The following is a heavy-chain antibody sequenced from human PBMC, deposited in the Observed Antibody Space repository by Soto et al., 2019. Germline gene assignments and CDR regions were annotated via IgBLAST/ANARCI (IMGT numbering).Heavy chain of an antibody. D-gene: IGHD5-18*01. CDR1: GGSISSGDYY. Sequence: PSETLSLTCTVSGGSISSGDYYWSWIRQPPGKGLEWIGYIYYSGSTYYNPSLKSRVTISVDTSKNQFSLKLSSVTAADTAVYYCARAGGYSPRWFDPWGQGTLVTVSS. J-gene: IGHJ5*02. V-gene: IGHV4-30-4*01. CDR2: IYYSGST. CDR3: ARAGGYSPRWFDP.